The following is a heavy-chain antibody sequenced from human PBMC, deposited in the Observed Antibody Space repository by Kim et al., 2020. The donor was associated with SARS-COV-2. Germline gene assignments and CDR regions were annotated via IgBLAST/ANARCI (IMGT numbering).Heavy chain of an antibody. J-gene: IGHJ4*01. CDR3: SRLAGDSIGQYYFDY. V-gene: IGHV3-30*04. CDR2: ISYDGSNK. Sequence: WGSLRLSCAASGFTFSSYAMHWVRQAPGKWLEWVAVISYDGSNKYYADSVKGRFTISRDNSKNTLYLQMNSLRAEDTAGYYCSRLAGDSIGQYYFDYWG. D-gene: IGHD3-22*01. CDR1: GFTFSSYA.